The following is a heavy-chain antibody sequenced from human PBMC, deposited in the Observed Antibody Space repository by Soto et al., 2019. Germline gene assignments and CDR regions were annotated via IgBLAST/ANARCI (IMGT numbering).Heavy chain of an antibody. Sequence: ASVKVSCKASGYTFTSYAMHWVRQAPGQRLEWMGWINAGNGNTKYSQKFQGRVTITRDTSARTAYMELSSLRSEDTAVYYCARSRGSRVIVVVPAAKGGRYYYDSSGYLDYWGQGTLVTVSS. V-gene: IGHV1-3*01. D-gene: IGHD2-2*01. CDR3: ARSRGSRVIVVVPAAKGGRYYYDSSGYLDY. CDR2: INAGNGNT. CDR1: GYTFTSYA. J-gene: IGHJ4*02.